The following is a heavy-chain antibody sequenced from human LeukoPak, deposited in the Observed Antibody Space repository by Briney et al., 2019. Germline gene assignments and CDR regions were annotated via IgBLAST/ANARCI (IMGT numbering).Heavy chain of an antibody. V-gene: IGHV1-8*03. CDR3: ASRNFRDDAFDI. CDR1: GYTFTNFD. CDR2: MNPNSGNT. Sequence: ASVKVSCKASGYTFTNFDINWVRQATGQGLEWMGWMNPNSGNTGYAQKFQGRVTITRNTSISTAYMELSSLRSEDTAVYYCASRNFRDDAFDIWGQGTMVTVSS. J-gene: IGHJ3*02.